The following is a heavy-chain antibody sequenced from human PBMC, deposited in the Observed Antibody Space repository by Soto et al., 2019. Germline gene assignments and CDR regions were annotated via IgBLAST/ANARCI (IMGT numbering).Heavy chain of an antibody. CDR3: AKAGGKVSTPFDP. CDR1: GFTFGNYA. Sequence: GGSLRLSCEASGFTFGNYAMTWVRQGPGRGLEWVSALSGSSLNTYYADSVKGRFTISRDNSRNTLYLQMNSLRTEDTAIYYCAKAGGKVSTPFDPWGQGTLVTVSS. D-gene: IGHD2-8*01. J-gene: IGHJ5*01. V-gene: IGHV3-23*01. CDR2: LSGSSLNT.